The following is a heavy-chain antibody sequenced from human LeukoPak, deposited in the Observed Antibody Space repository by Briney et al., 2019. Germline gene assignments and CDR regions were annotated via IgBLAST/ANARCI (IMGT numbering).Heavy chain of an antibody. J-gene: IGHJ3*02. V-gene: IGHV4-59*01. D-gene: IGHD3-22*01. Sequence: PSETLSLACTVSGGSISSYYWSWIRQPPGKGLEWIGYIYYSGSTNYNPSLKSRVTIAVDTSKNKFSLKLSSVTAADTAVYYCARGNYYDSRTYYRAFDIWGQGTMVIVSS. CDR2: IYYSGST. CDR3: ARGNYYDSRTYYRAFDI. CDR1: GGSISSYY.